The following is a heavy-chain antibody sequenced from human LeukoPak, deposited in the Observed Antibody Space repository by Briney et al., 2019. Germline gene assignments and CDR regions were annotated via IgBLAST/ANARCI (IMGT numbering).Heavy chain of an antibody. CDR3: AKDTSGWLSN. J-gene: IGHJ4*02. CDR2: ISDSGGRT. D-gene: IGHD6-19*01. V-gene: IGHV3-23*01. Sequence: PGGSLRLSCAASGFTFSSYAMSWVRQAPGKGLEWVSAISDSGGRTYYADSVKGRFTISRDNSKNTLYLQMNSLRAEDTAVYYCAKDTSGWLSNWGQGTLVTVSS. CDR1: GFTFSSYA.